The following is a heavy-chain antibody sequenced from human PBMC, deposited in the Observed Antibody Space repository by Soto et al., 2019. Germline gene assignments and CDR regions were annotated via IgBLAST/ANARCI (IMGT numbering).Heavy chain of an antibody. CDR2: IGGAGNDI. CDR3: AKRFSDAWEAGMDV. V-gene: IGHV3-23*01. CDR1: GFAFSNFH. J-gene: IGHJ6*02. Sequence: EMQVLESGGGLVQPGGSLRLSCAASGFAFSNFHMNWVRQAPGKGLQWVATIGGAGNDIHYVDSVEGRFTVSRDNSKNTLHLQMDGLRADDTAIYYCAKRFSDAWEAGMDVWGQGTTVTVSS. D-gene: IGHD1-26*01.